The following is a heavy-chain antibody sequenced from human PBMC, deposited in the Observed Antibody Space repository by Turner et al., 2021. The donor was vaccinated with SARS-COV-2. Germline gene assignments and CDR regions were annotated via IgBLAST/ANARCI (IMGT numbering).Heavy chain of an antibody. CDR1: GFTFSSYG. Sequence: QVQLVESGGGVVQPGRSLRLSCAASGFTFSSYGMHWVRQAPGKVLEWVAVIWYDGSNKYYEDSVKGRFTISRDNSKNTLDLQMNSLRAEDTAVYYCARDKGEGSSGWLIPSGSYYFDYWGQGTLVTVSS. V-gene: IGHV3-33*01. J-gene: IGHJ4*02. D-gene: IGHD6-19*01. CDR3: ARDKGEGSSGWLIPSGSYYFDY. CDR2: IWYDGSNK.